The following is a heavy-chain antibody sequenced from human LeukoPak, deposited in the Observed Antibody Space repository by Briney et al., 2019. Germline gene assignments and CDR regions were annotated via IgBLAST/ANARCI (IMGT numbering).Heavy chain of an antibody. V-gene: IGHV4-39*07. Sequence: PSETLSLTCTVSGGSISSSSYYWGWTRQPPGKGLEWIGSIYYSGSTYYNPSLKSRVTISVDTSKNQFSLKLSSVTAADTAVYYCARDRLDIVTSPYFDYWGQGTLVTVSS. CDR1: GGSISSSSYY. J-gene: IGHJ4*02. CDR2: IYYSGST. CDR3: ARDRLDIVTSPYFDY. D-gene: IGHD2-15*01.